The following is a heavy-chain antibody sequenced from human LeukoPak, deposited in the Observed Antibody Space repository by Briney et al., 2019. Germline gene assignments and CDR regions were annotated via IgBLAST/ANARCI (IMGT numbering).Heavy chain of an antibody. Sequence: PGGSLSLSCAASGFTLISYEMNWVRQAPGKGLEWVSKISSSGSAIYYADSVKGRFTISRDNAKSSLYLQMNSLRVEDTAVYYCARGGSLGYWGQGTLVTVSS. V-gene: IGHV3-48*03. CDR3: ARGGSLGY. D-gene: IGHD6-19*01. CDR1: GFTLISYE. J-gene: IGHJ4*02. CDR2: ISSSGSAI.